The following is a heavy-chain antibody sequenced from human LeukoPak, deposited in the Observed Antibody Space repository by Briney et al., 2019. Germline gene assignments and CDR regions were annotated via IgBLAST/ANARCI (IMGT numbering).Heavy chain of an antibody. CDR3: AKNRGA. Sequence: GGSLRLSCAASGITFSSYGMSWVRQAPGKGLEWVSSISSTGGTTYYADSVKGRFTISRDNSKNTLYLQMNSLRAEDTAVYYCAKNRGAWGQGTLVTVSS. V-gene: IGHV3-23*01. CDR1: GITFSSYG. CDR2: ISSTGGTT. D-gene: IGHD2/OR15-2a*01. J-gene: IGHJ4*02.